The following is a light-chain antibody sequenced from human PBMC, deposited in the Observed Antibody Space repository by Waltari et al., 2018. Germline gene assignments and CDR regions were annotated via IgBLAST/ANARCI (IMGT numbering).Light chain of an antibody. CDR1: VLAKRY. CDR2: KDT. CDR3: YSAADGNWV. V-gene: IGLV3-27*01. J-gene: IGLJ3*02. Sequence: SYELTQPSSVSVSPGQTARITCSGDVLAKRYVRWFQQKPGQAPVLIIYKDTQRPPGIPERFSGSASGTTVTLTISGAQVDDEADYYCYSAADGNWVFGGGTQLTVL.